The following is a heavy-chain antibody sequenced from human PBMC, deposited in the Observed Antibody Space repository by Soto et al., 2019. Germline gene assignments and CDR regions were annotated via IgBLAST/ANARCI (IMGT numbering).Heavy chain of an antibody. D-gene: IGHD1-26*01. Sequence: GGSLRLSCAASGFTFSSYGMYWVRQAPGKWLEWVTVISYDGSNKYYADSVKGRFTISRDNSKNTLYLQMNSLRAEDTAVYYCAKGAYSGIYSDFDYWGQGXLVTVYS. CDR1: GFTFSSYG. CDR2: ISYDGSNK. V-gene: IGHV3-30*18. J-gene: IGHJ4*02. CDR3: AKGAYSGIYSDFDY.